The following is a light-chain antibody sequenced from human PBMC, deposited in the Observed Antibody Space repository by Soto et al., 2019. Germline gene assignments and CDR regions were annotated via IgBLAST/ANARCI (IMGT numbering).Light chain of an antibody. Sequence: QSVLTQPASVSGSPGQSITISCTGTTNDVGGYSYVSWYQQHPGKAPKLVIYDVTNRPSGVSNRFSGSKSGNTASLTISGLQAEDEADYYCSSYTSSSTRVFGSGTKVTVL. CDR1: TNDVGGYSY. CDR2: DVT. V-gene: IGLV2-14*01. CDR3: SSYTSSSTRV. J-gene: IGLJ1*01.